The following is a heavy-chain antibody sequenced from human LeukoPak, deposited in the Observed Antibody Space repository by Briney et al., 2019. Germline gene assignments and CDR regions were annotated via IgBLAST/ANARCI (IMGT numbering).Heavy chain of an antibody. CDR2: VYYIGTT. D-gene: IGHD6-6*01. Sequence: ASETLSLTCTVSGGSVSSPDSYWSWIRQPPGKGLEWIGNVYYIGTTSYNSSLKSRVTILVDRSKNQFSLEVTSMTAADTAVYYCARNTSSSPWFDPWGQGTLVTVSS. J-gene: IGHJ5*02. CDR1: GGSVSSPDSY. CDR3: ARNTSSSPWFDP. V-gene: IGHV4-61*08.